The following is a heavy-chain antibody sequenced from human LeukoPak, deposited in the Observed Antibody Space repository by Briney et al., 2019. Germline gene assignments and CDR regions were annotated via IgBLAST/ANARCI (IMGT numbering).Heavy chain of an antibody. V-gene: IGHV3-53*05. CDR2: IYSGGST. J-gene: IGHJ4*02. CDR1: GFTVSSNY. D-gene: IGHD2-15*01. Sequence: GGSLRLSCAASGFTVSSNYMSWVRQAPGKGLEWVSVIYSGGSTYYADSVKGRFTISRDNSKNTLYLQMNSLRAEDTAVYYCARSEAAWAFADYWGQGTLVTVSS. CDR3: ARSEAAWAFADY.